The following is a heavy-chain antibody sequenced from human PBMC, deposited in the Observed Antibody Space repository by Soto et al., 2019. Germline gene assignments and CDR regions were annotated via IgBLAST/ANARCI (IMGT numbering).Heavy chain of an antibody. CDR2: IIPIFGTA. J-gene: IGHJ3*02. CDR1: GGTFSSYA. CDR3: AREARRGDGYNVAFDI. V-gene: IGHV1-69*01. D-gene: IGHD5-12*01. Sequence: QVQLVQSGAEVKKPGSSVKVSCKASGGTFSSYAISWVRQAPGQGLEWLGGIIPIFGTANYAQKFQGRVTITADESTSTAYMELSSLRSEDTAVYYCAREARRGDGYNVAFDIWGQGTMVTVSS.